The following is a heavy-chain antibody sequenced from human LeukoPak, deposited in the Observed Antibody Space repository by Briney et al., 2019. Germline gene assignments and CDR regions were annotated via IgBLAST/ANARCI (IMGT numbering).Heavy chain of an antibody. CDR1: GDTLAEVS. CDR3: ATDLRLGAMDV. CDR2: FHVEEAET. D-gene: IGHD3-16*01. J-gene: IGHJ6*02. Sequence: GASVKVSCKVSGDTLAEVSIHWGRQAGGEGLEWMGGFHVEEAETVNAQKFQGRVTMTEDTSTDTAYMERSGLTSEDTAVYYCATDLRLGAMDVWGQGTRVTV. V-gene: IGHV1-24*01.